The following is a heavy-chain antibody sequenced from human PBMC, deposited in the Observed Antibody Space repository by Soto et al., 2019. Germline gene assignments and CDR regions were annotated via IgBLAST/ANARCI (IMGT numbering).Heavy chain of an antibody. CDR1: GYTFTSYG. Sequence: ASVKVSCKASGYTFTSYGISWVRQAPGQGLEWMGWISAYNGNTNYAQKHQGRVTMTTDTSTSTAYMELRSLRSDDTAFYYCARARLFGTTPHFDYWGQGTLVTVSS. V-gene: IGHV1-18*01. J-gene: IGHJ4*02. D-gene: IGHD3-22*01. CDR2: ISAYNGNT. CDR3: ARARLFGTTPHFDY.